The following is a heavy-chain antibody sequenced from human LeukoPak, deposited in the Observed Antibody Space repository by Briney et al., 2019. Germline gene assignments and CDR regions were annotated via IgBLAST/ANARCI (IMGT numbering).Heavy chain of an antibody. CDR1: GFTFSSYS. Sequence: PGGSLRLSCAAYGFTFSSYSMNWVRQAPGKGLEWVSSISSSSYIYYADSVKGRFTISRDNAKNPLYLQMNSLRAEDTAVYYCARERMGYFDYWGQGTLVTVSS. V-gene: IGHV3-21*01. CDR3: ARERMGYFDY. J-gene: IGHJ4*02. CDR2: ISSSSYI. D-gene: IGHD2-15*01.